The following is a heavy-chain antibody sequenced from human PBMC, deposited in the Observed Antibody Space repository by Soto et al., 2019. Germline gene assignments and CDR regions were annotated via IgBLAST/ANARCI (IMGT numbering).Heavy chain of an antibody. V-gene: IGHV3-33*01. Sequence: QVQLVESGGGVVQPGRSPRLSCVASGFTFSNYGMHWVRQAPGKGPEWVAVIWYDGSNKDYADSVKGRFTISRDNSRNTLYLQMNSLRAEDTAVYYCASALETGDYWGQGTLVTVSS. J-gene: IGHJ4*02. CDR1: GFTFSNYG. D-gene: IGHD3-10*01. CDR2: IWYDGSNK. CDR3: ASALETGDY.